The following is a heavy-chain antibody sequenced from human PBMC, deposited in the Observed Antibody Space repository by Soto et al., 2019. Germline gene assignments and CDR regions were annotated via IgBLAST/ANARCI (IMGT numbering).Heavy chain of an antibody. J-gene: IGHJ4*02. CDR2: ISGSGGST. V-gene: IGHV3-23*01. CDR1: GFTFSSYA. Sequence: GGSXRLSCAASGFTFSSYAMSWVRQAPGKGLEWVSAISGSGGSTYYSDSVKGRFTISRDISNNTLYLQMNSLRADDTAVYYCAKDWGAPYFFDYWGQGTLVTVSS. CDR3: AKDWGAPYFFDY. D-gene: IGHD1-26*01.